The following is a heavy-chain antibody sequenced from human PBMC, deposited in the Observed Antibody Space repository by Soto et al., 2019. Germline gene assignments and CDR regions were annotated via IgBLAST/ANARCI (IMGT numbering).Heavy chain of an antibody. Sequence: SETLSLTCTVSGGSISSYYWSWIRQPPGKGLEWIGYIYYSGSNNYNPSLKSRATISVDTSKNQFSLKLSSVTAADTAVYYCARDSSYYYDSSGRLDAFDIWGQGTMVTVSS. CDR1: GGSISSYY. J-gene: IGHJ3*02. CDR2: IYYSGSN. D-gene: IGHD3-22*01. CDR3: ARDSSYYYDSSGRLDAFDI. V-gene: IGHV4-59*01.